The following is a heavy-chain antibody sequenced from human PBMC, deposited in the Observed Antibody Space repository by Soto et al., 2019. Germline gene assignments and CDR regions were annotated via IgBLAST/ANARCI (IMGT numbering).Heavy chain of an antibody. V-gene: IGHV4-59*01. Sequence: SETLSLTCTVSGGSISSYYWSWIRQPPGKGLEWIGYIYYSGSTNYNPSLKSRVTISVDTSKNQFSLKLSSVTAADTAVYYCARGRITIFGVPFDIWGQGTMVTVSS. D-gene: IGHD3-3*01. CDR3: ARGRITIFGVPFDI. CDR2: IYYSGST. J-gene: IGHJ3*02. CDR1: GGSISSYY.